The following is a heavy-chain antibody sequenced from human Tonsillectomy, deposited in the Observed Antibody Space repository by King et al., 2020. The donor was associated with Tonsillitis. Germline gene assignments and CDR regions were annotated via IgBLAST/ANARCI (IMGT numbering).Heavy chain of an antibody. D-gene: IGHD3-22*01. CDR1: GVSLSNARIG. CDR3: ARIICGRWLLPRSRWYFAL. CDR2: IFSNDEK. V-gene: IGHV2-26*01. J-gene: IGHJ2*01. Sequence: TLKESGPVLVKPTGTLTLTCTVSGVSLSNARIGVSWIRQPPGKALEWLAHIFSNDEKSYSTSLKSRLTISKDTSKSHVVLPMTNMDPVDTATYYCARIICGRWLLPRSRWYFALWRRGTLLTVSS.